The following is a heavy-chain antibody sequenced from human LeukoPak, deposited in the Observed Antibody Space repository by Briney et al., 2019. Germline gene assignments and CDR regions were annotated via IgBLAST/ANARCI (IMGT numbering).Heavy chain of an antibody. J-gene: IGHJ4*02. CDR1: GGSINSYY. CDR3: ARSMTTVTKGPIDY. CDR2: IYHSGST. V-gene: IGHV4-59*12. D-gene: IGHD4-17*01. Sequence: PSETLSLTCTVSGGSINSYYWSWIRQPPGKGLEWIGYIYHSGSTYYNPSLKSRVTISVDRSKNQFSLKLSSVTAADTAVYYCARSMTTVTKGPIDYWGQGTLVTVSS.